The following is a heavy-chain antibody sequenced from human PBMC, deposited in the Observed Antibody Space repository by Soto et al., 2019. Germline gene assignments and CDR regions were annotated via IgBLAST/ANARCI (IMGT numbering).Heavy chain of an antibody. J-gene: IGHJ4*02. CDR3: ARGGRFTFGFDY. Sequence: EVHLLESGGGLVQPGGSLRLSCAASGFTFSTSSMSWVRQAPGKGLEWVSAISGDSGAIYYADSVKGRFTISRDNSRDTLYLQMNSLRAEDTALYFCARGGRFTFGFDYWGQVTLISVSS. V-gene: IGHV3-23*01. CDR2: ISGDSGAI. D-gene: IGHD3-16*01. CDR1: GFTFSTSS.